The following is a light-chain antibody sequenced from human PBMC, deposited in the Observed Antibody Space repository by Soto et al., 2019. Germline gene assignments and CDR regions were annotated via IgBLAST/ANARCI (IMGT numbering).Light chain of an antibody. J-gene: IGLJ1*01. CDR3: SSYADNNNYV. CDR1: SSDVGGYNY. V-gene: IGLV2-8*01. CDR2: EVS. Sequence: QFALTQPPSASGSPGQSVAISCTGSSSDVGGYNYVSWYQQYPGKAPKVIIYEVSKRPSGVPDRFSGSKSGNTASLTVSGLQAEDEADYYCSSYADNNNYVFGTGTKVTVL.